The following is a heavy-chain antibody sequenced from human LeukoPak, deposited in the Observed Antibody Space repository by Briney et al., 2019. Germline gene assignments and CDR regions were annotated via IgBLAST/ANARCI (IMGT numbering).Heavy chain of an antibody. CDR1: GFTVSSNY. CDR2: IYRGGST. V-gene: IGHV3-66*02. CDR3: AREHQYYFDS. D-gene: IGHD2-2*01. J-gene: IGHJ4*02. Sequence: PGGSLSLSCAASGFTVSSNYMSWVRQAPGKGLEWVSVIYRGGSTYYADSVKGRFTISRDNSKNTLYLQMNSLRAEDTAVYYCAREHQYYFDSWGQGTLVTVSS.